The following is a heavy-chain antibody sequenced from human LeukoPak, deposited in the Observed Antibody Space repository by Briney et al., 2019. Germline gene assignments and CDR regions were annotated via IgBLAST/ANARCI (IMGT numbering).Heavy chain of an antibody. CDR2: ISYDGSNK. J-gene: IGHJ4*02. CDR1: GFTFSSYV. Sequence: GSLRLSCAASGFTFSSYVMHWVRQAPGKRLEWVAAISYDGSNKYYADSVKGRFTISRDNSKNTLYLQMNSLRAEDTAVYYCAKVHLEGASSLDQWGQGILVTVSS. V-gene: IGHV3-30*18. D-gene: IGHD1-26*01. CDR3: AKVHLEGASSLDQ.